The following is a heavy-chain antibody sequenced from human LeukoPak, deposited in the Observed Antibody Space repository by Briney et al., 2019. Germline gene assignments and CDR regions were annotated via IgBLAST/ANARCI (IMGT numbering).Heavy chain of an antibody. Sequence: PGRSLRLSCGASGFTFSSYGMHWVRQAPGKGLEWLAVISYDGSNKYYADSVTGRFTISRDNSKNTLYLQMTGLRAEDTAVYYCFTLNDPPSCYYCMDVWGQGTTVTVSS. J-gene: IGHJ6*02. CDR3: FTLNDPPSCYYCMDV. CDR2: ISYDGSNK. V-gene: IGHV3-30*03. CDR1: GFTFSSYG. D-gene: IGHD2-15*01.